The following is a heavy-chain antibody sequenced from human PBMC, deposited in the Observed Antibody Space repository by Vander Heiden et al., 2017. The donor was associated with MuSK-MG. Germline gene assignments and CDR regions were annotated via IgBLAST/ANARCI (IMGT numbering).Heavy chain of an antibody. D-gene: IGHD3-22*01. CDR1: GGPISSSSYY. V-gene: IGHV4-39*07. CDR3: ASGGNYGILVVISQYYFDY. J-gene: IGHJ4*02. CDR2: IYYSGST. Sequence: QLQLQESGPGLVKPSETLSLTCTVSGGPISSSSYYWGWIRQPPGKGLEWIGSIYYSGSTYYNPSLKSRGTISVDTSKNQFSLKLSSVTAAETAVYYCASGGNYGILVVISQYYFDYWGQGTLVTVSS.